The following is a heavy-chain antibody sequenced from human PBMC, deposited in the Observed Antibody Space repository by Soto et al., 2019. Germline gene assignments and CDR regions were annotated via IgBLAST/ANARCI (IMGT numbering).Heavy chain of an antibody. Sequence: EVQLVESGGGLVKPGGSLRLSCAAAGFTFRTYSMNWVRQAPGQGLEWVSAISSSSTYIYYADSVKGRFTISRDNAKNSLYMQLTSLRAEDTAVYYCARDQVGPLYYYYYGMDVWGQGTTVTVSS. D-gene: IGHD1-26*01. J-gene: IGHJ6*02. CDR2: ISSSSTYI. CDR1: GFTFRTYS. V-gene: IGHV3-21*01. CDR3: ARDQVGPLYYYYYGMDV.